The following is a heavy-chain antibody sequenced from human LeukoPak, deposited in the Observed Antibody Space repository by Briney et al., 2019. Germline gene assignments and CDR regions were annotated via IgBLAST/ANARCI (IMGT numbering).Heavy chain of an antibody. Sequence: SETLSLTCTVSGFSISNDYYWTWLRQPPGRGLEWIGGIDHSGTTDYNPSLRGRVAISLDTSKTQFSLKLSSVTAADTAVYYCARAKAYSGSYYGIYDYWGQGTPVTVSS. V-gene: IGHV4-38-2*02. CDR3: ARAKAYSGSYYGIYDY. CDR2: IDHSGTT. CDR1: GFSISNDYY. D-gene: IGHD1-26*01. J-gene: IGHJ4*02.